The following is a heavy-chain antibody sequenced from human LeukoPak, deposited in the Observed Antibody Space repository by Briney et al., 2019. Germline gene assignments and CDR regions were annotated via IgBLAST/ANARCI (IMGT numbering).Heavy chain of an antibody. V-gene: IGHV3-23*01. CDR2: ISGSGGST. J-gene: IGHJ4*02. D-gene: IGHD2-2*01. CDR1: GFTFSNYA. Sequence: GGSLRLSCAASGFTFSNYAMSWVRQAPGKGLEWVSAISGSGGSTYYADSVKGRFTISRDNSKNTLYLQMNSLRAEDTAVYYCAKEGGRYCSSTSCYKIHWGQGTLVTVSS. CDR3: AKEGGRYCSSTSCYKIH.